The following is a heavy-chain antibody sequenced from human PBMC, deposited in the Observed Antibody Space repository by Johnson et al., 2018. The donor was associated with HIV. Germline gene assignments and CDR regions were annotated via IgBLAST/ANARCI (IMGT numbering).Heavy chain of an antibody. Sequence: MQLVESGGDLVQPGGSLRLSCAASGFTFDDYGMSWVRQAPGKGLEWVSGINWNGGSTGYADSVKGRFTISSDNAKNSLYLQMNSLRAEDTALYYCARVRAEGRDGDSDAFDIWGQGTMVTVSS. D-gene: IGHD4-17*01. CDR2: INWNGGST. V-gene: IGHV3-20*04. CDR1: GFTFDDYG. J-gene: IGHJ3*02. CDR3: ARVRAEGRDGDSDAFDI.